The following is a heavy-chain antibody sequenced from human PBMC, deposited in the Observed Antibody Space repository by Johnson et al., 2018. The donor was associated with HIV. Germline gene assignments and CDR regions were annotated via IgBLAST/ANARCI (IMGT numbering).Heavy chain of an antibody. CDR2: ISWNSGSI. Sequence: QVQLVESGGGVVQPGKSLRLSCAASGFTFSSYGLHWVRQAPGKGLEWVSGISWNSGSIGYADSVKGRFTISRDNFKNTLYLQMNSLRVEDTAVYFCAKQGSDPPLWGQGTLVTVSS. J-gene: IGHJ3*01. V-gene: IGHV3-NL1*01. CDR3: AKQGSDPPL. CDR1: GFTFSSYG.